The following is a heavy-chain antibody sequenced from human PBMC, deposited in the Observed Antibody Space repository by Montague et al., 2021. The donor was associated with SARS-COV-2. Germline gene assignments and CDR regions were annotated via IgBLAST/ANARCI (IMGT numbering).Heavy chain of an antibody. CDR1: GGSFSTYS. J-gene: IGHJ6*03. CDR3: ARLGDGVVPSPILGVGPYYSYYYMDX. CDR2: IHHGGST. D-gene: IGHD3-10*01. V-gene: IGHV4-34*01. Sequence: SETLSLTCAVHGGSFSTYSWNWIRQPPGKGLEWIGEIHHGGSTNHNPSLKSRVTISADTSRNQFSLKLTSVAAADTAVYYCARLGDGVVPSPILGVGPYYSYYYMDXWGKGTTVTVSS.